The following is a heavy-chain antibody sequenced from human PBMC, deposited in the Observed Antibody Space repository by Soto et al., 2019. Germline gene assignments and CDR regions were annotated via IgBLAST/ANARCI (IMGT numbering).Heavy chain of an antibody. CDR3: ARRRGCSSTSCPET. CDR1: GGSISSGGYY. J-gene: IGHJ5*02. CDR2: IYYSGST. Sequence: LSLTCTVSGGSISSGGYYWSWIRQHPGKGLEWIGYIYYSGSTYYNPSLKSRVTISVDTSKNQFSLKLSSVTAADTAVYYCARRRGCSSTSCPETWGQGALVTVSS. V-gene: IGHV4-31*03. D-gene: IGHD2-2*01.